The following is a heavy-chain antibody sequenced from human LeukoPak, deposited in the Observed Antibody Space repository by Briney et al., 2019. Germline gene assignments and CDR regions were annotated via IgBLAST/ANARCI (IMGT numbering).Heavy chain of an antibody. V-gene: IGHV3-21*01. CDR2: ISSSSSYI. D-gene: IGHD4-17*01. CDR3: ARRTVTTLRYFDY. J-gene: IGHJ4*02. CDR1: GFTFSSYS. Sequence: GGSLRLSCAASGFTFSSYSMNWVRQAPGKGLEWVSSISSSSSYIYYADLVKGRFTISRDNAKSSLYLQMNSLRAEDTAVYYCARRTVTTLRYFDYWGQGTLVTVSS.